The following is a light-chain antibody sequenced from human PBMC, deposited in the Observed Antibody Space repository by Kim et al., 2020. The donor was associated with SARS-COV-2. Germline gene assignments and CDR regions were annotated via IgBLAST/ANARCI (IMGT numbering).Light chain of an antibody. CDR3: QQYSHLIT. CDR1: QGVGSGY. J-gene: IGKJ5*01. V-gene: IGKV3-20*01. CDR2: GAS. Sequence: LSPGERATLACRASQGVGSGYLAWQQWKPGQAPRLLIYGASIRATGIPDRFSGSGSGTDFTLTISRLEPEDFAVYYCQQYSHLITFGQGTRLEIK.